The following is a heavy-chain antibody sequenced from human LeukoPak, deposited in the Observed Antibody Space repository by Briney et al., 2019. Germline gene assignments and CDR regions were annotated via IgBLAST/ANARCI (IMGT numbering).Heavy chain of an antibody. CDR3: ARERREERELWRINWFDP. D-gene: IGHD1-26*01. J-gene: IGHJ5*02. V-gene: IGHV4-34*01. CDR1: GGSFSGYY. CDR2: INHSGST. Sequence: SETLSLTCAVYGGSFSGYYWSWIRQPPGKGLEWIGEINHSGSTNYNPSLKSRVTISVDTSKNQFSLKLSSVTAADTAVYYCARERREERELWRINWFDPWGQGTLVTVSS.